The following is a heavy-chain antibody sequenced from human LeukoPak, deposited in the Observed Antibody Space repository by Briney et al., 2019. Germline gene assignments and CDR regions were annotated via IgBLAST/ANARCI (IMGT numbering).Heavy chain of an antibody. Sequence: PSQTLSLTCAVSGGSISSGGYSWSWIRQPPGKGLEWIGFIYHSGSTYYNPSLKSRVTISVDTSKNQFSLKLNSVTAADTAVYYCARGQTLFDYWGQGTLVTVSS. CDR3: ARGQTLFDY. J-gene: IGHJ4*02. V-gene: IGHV4-30-2*01. CDR1: GGSISSGGYS. CDR2: IYHSGST.